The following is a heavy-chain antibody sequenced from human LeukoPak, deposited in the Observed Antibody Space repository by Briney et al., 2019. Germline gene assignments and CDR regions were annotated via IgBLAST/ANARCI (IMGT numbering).Heavy chain of an antibody. CDR2: IRRKEYGGTT. CDR1: GFNFGDYA. V-gene: IGHV3-49*04. J-gene: IGHJ6*03. Sequence: GGSLRLSCTASGFNFGDYAMSWVRQAPGKGLEWVGFIRRKEYGGTTEYAASVKGRFTISRDDSKSIAYLQMNSLKTEDTAVYYCTRSPYLHYYFYYMDVWGKGTTVTVSS. CDR3: TRSPYLHYYFYYMDV. D-gene: IGHD5/OR15-5a*01.